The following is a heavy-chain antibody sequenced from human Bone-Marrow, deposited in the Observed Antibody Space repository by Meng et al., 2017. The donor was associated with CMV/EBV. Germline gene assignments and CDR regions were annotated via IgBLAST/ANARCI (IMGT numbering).Heavy chain of an antibody. CDR2: IRYDGSNK. CDR3: AKIVEALEVRPGGYYFDY. V-gene: IGHV3-30*02. Sequence: LSLTCAASGFIFSSYGMHWVRQAPGKGLEWVAFIRYDGSNKYYADSVKGRFTISRDNSKNTLYLQMNSLRAEDTALYYCAKIVEALEVRPGGYYFDYWGQGTLVTVSS. CDR1: GFIFSSYG. D-gene: IGHD6-6*01. J-gene: IGHJ4*02.